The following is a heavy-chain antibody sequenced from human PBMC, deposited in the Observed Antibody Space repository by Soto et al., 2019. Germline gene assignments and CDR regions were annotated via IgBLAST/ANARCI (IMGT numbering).Heavy chain of an antibody. J-gene: IGHJ4*02. Sequence: SETLSLTCTVSGDSISTFSWGWMRQSPGKELEWIGYVYYTGSTNYNPSLKSRVTISVDRSKNQFSLKLTSANAADTAVYYCARGRTVRNYADDSSDYFYFFDYWGQGTQVTVSS. V-gene: IGHV4-59*01. D-gene: IGHD3-22*01. CDR3: ARGRTVRNYADDSSDYFYFFDY. CDR1: GDSISTFS. CDR2: VYYTGST.